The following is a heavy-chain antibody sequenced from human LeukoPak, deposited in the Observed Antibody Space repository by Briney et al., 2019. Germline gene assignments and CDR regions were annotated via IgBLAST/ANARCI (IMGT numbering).Heavy chain of an antibody. CDR1: GFTFSSYS. CDR2: ISSSSSYI. Sequence: PGGSLRLSCAASGFTFSSYSMNWVRQAPGKGLEWVSSISSSSSYIYYADSVKGRFTISRDNAKNSLYLQMNSLRAEDTAVYYCAREEAYCGGDCYSAGLGPFAFDYWGQGTLVTVSS. V-gene: IGHV3-21*01. CDR3: AREEAYCGGDCYSAGLGPFAFDY. J-gene: IGHJ4*02. D-gene: IGHD2-21*02.